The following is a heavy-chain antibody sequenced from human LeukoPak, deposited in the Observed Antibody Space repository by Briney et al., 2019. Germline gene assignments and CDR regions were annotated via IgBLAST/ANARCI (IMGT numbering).Heavy chain of an antibody. J-gene: IGHJ6*03. CDR1: GGSFSGYY. D-gene: IGHD5-24*01. Sequence: SETLSLTCAVYGGSFSGYYWSWIRQPPGKGLEWIGEINHSGSTNYDPSLKSRVTISVDTSENQFSLKLSSVTAADTAVYYCARGVFRGWYSWLQLPRNQYYYYYMDVWGKGTTVTVSS. V-gene: IGHV4-34*01. CDR3: ARGVFRGWYSWLQLPRNQYYYYYMDV. CDR2: INHSGST.